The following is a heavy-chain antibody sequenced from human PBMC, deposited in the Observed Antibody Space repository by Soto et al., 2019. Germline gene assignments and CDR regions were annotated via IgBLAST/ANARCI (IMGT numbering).Heavy chain of an antibody. Sequence: QVQLVQSGAEVKKPGSSVKVSCKASGGTFSSYAISWVRQAPGQGLEWMGGIIPIFSTANYAHKIQGRVTVAADESRSTAYLELSSLRSEDTAVYYWAREGGGGYKGVGDYYYYYGMDVWGQGTTVTVSS. D-gene: IGHD5-12*01. CDR3: AREGGGGYKGVGDYYYYYGMDV. V-gene: IGHV1-69*01. J-gene: IGHJ6*02. CDR1: GGTFSSYA. CDR2: IIPIFSTA.